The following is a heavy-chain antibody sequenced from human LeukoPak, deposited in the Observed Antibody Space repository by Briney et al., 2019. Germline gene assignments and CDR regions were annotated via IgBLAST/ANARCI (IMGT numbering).Heavy chain of an antibody. D-gene: IGHD3-10*01. V-gene: IGHV4-39*01. CDR3: ARHYYGSGNFDP. Sequence: PSETLSLTCTVSGGSIRSSSHYWGWIRQPPGKGLEWIGNIYYSGSTYYNPSLKSRVTIFVDTSKNQFSLKLSSVTAADTAVYYCARHYYGSGNFDPWGQGTLVTVSS. J-gene: IGHJ5*02. CDR1: GGSIRSSSHY. CDR2: IYYSGST.